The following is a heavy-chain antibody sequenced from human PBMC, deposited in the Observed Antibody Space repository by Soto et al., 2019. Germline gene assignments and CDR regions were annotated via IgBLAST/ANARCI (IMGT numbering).Heavy chain of an antibody. J-gene: IGHJ3*02. CDR1: GFTFSSYG. D-gene: IGHD1-26*01. V-gene: IGHV3-33*01. CDR2: IWYDGSNK. CDR3: ARGRVGAMVQDAFDI. Sequence: PGGSLRLSCAASGFTFSSYGMHWVRQAPGKGLEWVAVIWYDGSNKYYADSAKGRFTISRDNSKNTLYLQMNSLRAEDTAVYYCARGRVGAMVQDAFDIWGQGTMVTVSS.